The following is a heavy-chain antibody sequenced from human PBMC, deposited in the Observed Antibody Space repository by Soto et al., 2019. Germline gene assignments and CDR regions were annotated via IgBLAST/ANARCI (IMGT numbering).Heavy chain of an antibody. D-gene: IGHD2-2*01. Sequence: QVQLVQSGAEVKKPGASVKVSCKASGYTFTSYGISWVRQAPGQGLEWMGWISAYNGNTNYAQKLQGRVTMTTDTSTSKAYMELRSLRSDDTAVYYCATLMNCSSTSCYDNDAFDIWGQGTMVTVSS. CDR3: ATLMNCSSTSCYDNDAFDI. V-gene: IGHV1-18*01. CDR2: ISAYNGNT. J-gene: IGHJ3*02. CDR1: GYTFTSYG.